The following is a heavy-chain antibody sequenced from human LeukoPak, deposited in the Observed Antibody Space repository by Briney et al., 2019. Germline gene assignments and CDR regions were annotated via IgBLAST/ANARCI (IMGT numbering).Heavy chain of an antibody. V-gene: IGHV3-30-3*01. D-gene: IGHD4-17*01. J-gene: IGHJ4*02. Sequence: GSLRLSCAASGFTFSSYAMHWVRQAPGKGLEWVAVISYDGSNKYYADSVKGRFTISRDNSKNTLYLQMNSLRAEDTAVYYCARSHDDYGGEFDYWGQGTLVTVSS. CDR1: GFTFSSYA. CDR2: ISYDGSNK. CDR3: ARSHDDYGGEFDY.